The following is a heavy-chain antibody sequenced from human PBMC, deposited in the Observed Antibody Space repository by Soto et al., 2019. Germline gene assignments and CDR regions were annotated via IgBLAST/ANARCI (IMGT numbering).Heavy chain of an antibody. CDR3: ARARTTRDPTDIVVVPAVLIHAFDI. D-gene: IGHD2-2*01. J-gene: IGHJ3*02. CDR2: IIPILGIA. CDR1: GGTFSSYT. Sequence: GASVKVSCKASGGTFSSYTISWVRQAPGQGLEWMGRIIPILGIANYAQKFQGRVTITADKSTSTAYMELSSLRSEDTAVYYCARARTTRDPTDIVVVPAVLIHAFDIWGPGTMVTVSS. V-gene: IGHV1-69*02.